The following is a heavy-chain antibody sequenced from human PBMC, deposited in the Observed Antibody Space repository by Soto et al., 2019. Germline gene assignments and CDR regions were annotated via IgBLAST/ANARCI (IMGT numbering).Heavy chain of an antibody. J-gene: IGHJ6*02. CDR1: GDSIGRFY. CDR2: IYSTGGT. CDR3: ARDLSGTGLDI. Sequence: PSETLSLTCNVSGDSIGRFYWSWIRQSAEKGLEWIGRIYSTGGTAYNPALEGRITISLDRSNNHVSLEMNSVTAADTAVDFCARDLSGTGLDIWGRGTRVTSP. V-gene: IGHV4-4*07. D-gene: IGHD1-26*01.